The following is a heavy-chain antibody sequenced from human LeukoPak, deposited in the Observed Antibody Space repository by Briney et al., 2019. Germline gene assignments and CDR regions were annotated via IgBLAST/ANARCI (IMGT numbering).Heavy chain of an antibody. CDR3: AKIEGVVDY. CDR2: ISGSGGST. D-gene: IGHD3-16*01. CDR1: GFTFSNFW. Sequence: GGSLRLSCAASGFTFSNFWMHWVRQAPGKGLEWVSAISGSGGSTYYADSVKGRFTISRDNSKNTLYLQMNSLRAEDTAVYYCAKIEGVVDYWGQGTLVTVSS. J-gene: IGHJ4*02. V-gene: IGHV3-23*01.